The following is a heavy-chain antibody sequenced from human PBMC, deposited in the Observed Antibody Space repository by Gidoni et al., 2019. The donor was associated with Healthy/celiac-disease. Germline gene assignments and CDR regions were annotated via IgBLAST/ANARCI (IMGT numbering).Heavy chain of an antibody. J-gene: IGHJ2*01. Sequence: EVQLVESGGGLVQPGGSLSLSCPASGFTFSSYWMSWVRQAPGKGLEWVANIKQDGSEKYYVDSVKGRFTISRDNAKNSLYLQMNSLRAEDTAVYYCARDFSEAAGSWYFDLWGRGTLVTVSS. CDR1: GFTFSSYW. D-gene: IGHD6-13*01. CDR2: IKQDGSEK. CDR3: ARDFSEAAGSWYFDL. V-gene: IGHV3-7*01.